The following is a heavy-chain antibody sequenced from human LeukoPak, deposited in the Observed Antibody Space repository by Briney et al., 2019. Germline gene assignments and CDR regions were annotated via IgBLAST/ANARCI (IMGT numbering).Heavy chain of an antibody. CDR3: AKGVGYCSGGSCQQFDY. J-gene: IGHJ4*02. V-gene: IGHV3-21*04. D-gene: IGHD2-15*01. Sequence: GGSLRLSCAASGFTFSSSWMSWVRQAPGKGLEWVSSISSSSTYIYYAESVKGRFTISRDNAKNSLYLQMNSLRAEDTAVYYCAKGVGYCSGGSCQQFDYWGQGTLVTVSS. CDR2: ISSSSTYI. CDR1: GFTFSSSW.